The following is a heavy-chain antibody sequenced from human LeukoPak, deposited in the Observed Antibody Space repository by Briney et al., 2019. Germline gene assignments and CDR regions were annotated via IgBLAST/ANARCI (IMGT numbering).Heavy chain of an antibody. V-gene: IGHV3-23*01. CDR1: GFTFSGYA. CDR2: ISGSGGRI. CDR3: AKDRLLAGGYYFGC. J-gene: IGHJ4*02. D-gene: IGHD2-8*02. Sequence: GGSLRLSCAASGFTFSGYAMSWVRQAPGKGLEWVSAISGSGGRIYYGASVKGRFTISRDNSKNTLYLQMNSLRAEDTAIYYCAKDRLLAGGYYFGCWGQGTLVTVSS.